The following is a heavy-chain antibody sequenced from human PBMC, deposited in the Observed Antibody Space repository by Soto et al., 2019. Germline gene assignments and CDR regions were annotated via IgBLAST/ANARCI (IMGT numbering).Heavy chain of an antibody. CDR3: AKGHGGAAAGAPPLYFDY. D-gene: IGHD6-13*01. CDR2: ISGSGGST. V-gene: IGHV3-23*01. CDR1: GFTFSSYA. J-gene: IGHJ4*02. Sequence: QTGGSLRLSCAASGFTFSSYAMSWVRQAPGKGLEWVSAISGSGGSTYYADSVKGRFTISRDNSKNTLYLQMNSLRAEDTAVYYCAKGHGGAAAGAPPLYFDYWGQGTLVTVYS.